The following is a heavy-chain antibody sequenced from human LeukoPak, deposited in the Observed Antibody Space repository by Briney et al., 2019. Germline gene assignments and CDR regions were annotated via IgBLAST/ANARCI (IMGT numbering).Heavy chain of an antibody. D-gene: IGHD3-10*02. CDR3: AELGITMIGGV. J-gene: IGHJ6*04. CDR1: GFIFNTFG. CDR2: ITSTTTYT. Sequence: PGGSLRLSCSASGFIFNTFGMNWVRQAPGKGLEWVSSITSTTTYTYYADSVKGRFTIPRDNAKNSLFLQMNSLRAEDTAVYYCAELGITMIGGVWGKGTTVTISS. V-gene: IGHV3-21*01.